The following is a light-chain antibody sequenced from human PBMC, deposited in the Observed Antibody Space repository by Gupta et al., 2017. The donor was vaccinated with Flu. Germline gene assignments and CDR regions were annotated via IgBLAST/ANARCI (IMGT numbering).Light chain of an antibody. CDR3: EKENRGT. J-gene: IGKJ4*01. Sequence: DIQMTQSPSTLSASIGDRVTITCRASQSIRSWLAWYQQKPGKAPKLLIYKASSLESGVPSRFRGRGYGTEGNSTIRSLQPEDFATEYCEKENRGTFGRGTKVEIK. CDR1: QSIRSW. CDR2: KAS. V-gene: IGKV1-5*03.